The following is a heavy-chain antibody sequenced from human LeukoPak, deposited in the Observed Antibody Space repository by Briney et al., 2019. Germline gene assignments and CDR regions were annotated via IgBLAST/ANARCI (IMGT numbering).Heavy chain of an antibody. CDR1: GFTVSRKY. D-gene: IGHD2-2*03. V-gene: IGHV3-53*01. CDR3: ARDLVGIVVVPAAMGDWFDP. J-gene: IGHJ5*02. CDR2: IYSDGRT. Sequence: GGSLRLSCAASGFTVSRKYMTWVRQAPGKGLDWVSLIYSDGRTYYADSVKGRFTISRDNAKNSLYLQMNSLRAEDTAVYYCARDLVGIVVVPAAMGDWFDPWGQGTLVTVSS.